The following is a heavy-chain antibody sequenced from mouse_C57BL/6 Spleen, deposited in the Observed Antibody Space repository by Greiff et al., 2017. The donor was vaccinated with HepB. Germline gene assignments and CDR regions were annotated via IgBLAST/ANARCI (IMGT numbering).Heavy chain of an antibody. D-gene: IGHD2-2*01. Sequence: VHLVESGPGLVAPSQSLSITCTVSGFSLTSYGVSWVRQPPGKGLEWLGVIWGDGSTNYHSALISRLSISKDNSKSQVFLKLNSLQTDDTATYYCAKTDRGYDQGAFAYWGQGTLVTVSA. J-gene: IGHJ3*01. CDR1: GFSLTSYG. CDR2: IWGDGST. CDR3: AKTDRGYDQGAFAY. V-gene: IGHV2-3*01.